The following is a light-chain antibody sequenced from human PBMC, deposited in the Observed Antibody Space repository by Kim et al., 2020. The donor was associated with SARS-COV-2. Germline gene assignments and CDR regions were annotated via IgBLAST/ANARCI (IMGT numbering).Light chain of an antibody. CDR1: QDINYS. J-gene: IGKJ4*01. V-gene: IGKV1-33*01. Sequence: DIQMTQSPSSLSASVGDRVTISCQASQDINYSLNWYQQKPGKAPKLLIYDASNLEMGVPSRFSGSRSGTDFTFTISSLQPEDLATYFCHQYDNLPLTFGGGTKVDIK. CDR3: HQYDNLPLT. CDR2: DAS.